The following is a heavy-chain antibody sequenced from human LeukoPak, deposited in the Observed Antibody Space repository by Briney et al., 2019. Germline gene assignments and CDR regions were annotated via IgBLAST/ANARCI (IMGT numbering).Heavy chain of an antibody. V-gene: IGHV3-21*01. CDR3: ARADVSPLRFLEWLLSQYYFDY. J-gene: IGHJ4*02. CDR2: ISSSSSYI. Sequence: GGSLRLSCAASGFTFSSYSMNWARRARGRGLEWVSSISSSSSYIYYADSVRGRFTISRDNAKNSLYLQMNSLRAEDTAVYYCARADVSPLRFLEWLLSQYYFDYWGGGTLVSVS. D-gene: IGHD3-3*01. CDR1: GFTFSSYS.